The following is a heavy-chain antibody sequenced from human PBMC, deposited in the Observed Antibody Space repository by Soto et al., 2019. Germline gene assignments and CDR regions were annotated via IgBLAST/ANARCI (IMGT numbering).Heavy chain of an antibody. J-gene: IGHJ3*02. V-gene: IGHV4-31*03. CDR3: ARGSQLERDALDI. CDR1: GVSINSGGYY. Sequence: QVQLQESGPGLVKPSQTLSITCSVSGVSINSGGYYWSWIRHHPGKGLEWIGYIYYTGHTFYNASLKSRVAMSLDTSKNQFSLKLSSVTAADTAVYYCARGSQLERDALDIWGQGTMVTVSS. CDR2: IYYTGHT. D-gene: IGHD1-1*01.